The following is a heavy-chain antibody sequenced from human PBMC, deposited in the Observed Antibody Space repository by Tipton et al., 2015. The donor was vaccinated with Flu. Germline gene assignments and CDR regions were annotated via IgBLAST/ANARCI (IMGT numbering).Heavy chain of an antibody. V-gene: IGHV3-7*01. D-gene: IGHD6-6*01. Sequence: SLRLSCAASGFISDDFWMSWLRQAPGKGLEWVANIKQDGSEKYYVDSVKGRFTISRDNAKNSLYLLMNSLRVEDTAVYYCARAVGSSSSYWGQGTLVTVSS. CDR1: GFISDDFW. J-gene: IGHJ4*02. CDR3: ARAVGSSSSY. CDR2: IKQDGSEK.